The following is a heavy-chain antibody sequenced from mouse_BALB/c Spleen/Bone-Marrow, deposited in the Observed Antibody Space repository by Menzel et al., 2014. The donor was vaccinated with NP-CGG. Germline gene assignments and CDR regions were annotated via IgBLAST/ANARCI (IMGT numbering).Heavy chain of an antibody. CDR2: INPSTAYT. D-gene: IGHD1-2*01. V-gene: IGHV1-7*01. J-gene: IGHJ3*01. CDR3: ALTTATPFAY. Sequence: VQRVESGAELAKPGASVKMSCKASGYTFTVYWIHWVKQRPGQGLEWIGYINPSTAYTEYNQKFKDKATLTADKSSTTAYIQLSSLTSEDSAVYYCALTTATPFAYWGQGTLVTVS. CDR1: GYTFTVYW.